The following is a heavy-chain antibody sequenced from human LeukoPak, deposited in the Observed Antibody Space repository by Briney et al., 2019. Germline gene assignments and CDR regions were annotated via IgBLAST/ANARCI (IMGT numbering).Heavy chain of an antibody. CDR1: GGSFSGYH. CDR2: INHSGST. Sequence: PSETLSLTCAVYGGSFSGYHWSWIRQPPGKGLEWIGEINHSGSTNYNPSLKSRVTISVDTSKNQFSLKLSSVTAADTAVYYCARPYCSSTSCYAGGWGQGTLVTVSS. CDR3: ARPYCSSTSCYAGG. V-gene: IGHV4-34*01. D-gene: IGHD2-2*01. J-gene: IGHJ4*02.